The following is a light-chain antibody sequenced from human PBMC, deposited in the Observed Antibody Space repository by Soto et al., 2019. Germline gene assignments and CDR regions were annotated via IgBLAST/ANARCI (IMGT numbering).Light chain of an antibody. CDR2: GNN. V-gene: IGLV1-40*01. Sequence: QSVLTQPPSVSGAPGQRVTISCTGSSSNIGAGYHVHWYQKLPGTAPKLLIYGNNNRPSGVPDRFSGSKSGTSASLAITGLQAEDEADYYCQSYDNSLSGQPNWVFGRGTKLTVL. J-gene: IGLJ3*02. CDR3: QSYDNSLSGQPNWV. CDR1: SSNIGAGYH.